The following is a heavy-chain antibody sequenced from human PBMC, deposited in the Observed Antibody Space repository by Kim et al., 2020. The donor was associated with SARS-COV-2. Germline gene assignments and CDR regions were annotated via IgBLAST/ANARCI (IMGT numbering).Heavy chain of an antibody. CDR3: ARLGSDYERKKDDY. Sequence: GGSLRLSCAASGFTFSSYSMNWVRQAPGKGLEWVSYISSSSSTIYYADSVKGRFTISRDNAKNSLYLQMNSLRAEDTAVYYCARLGSDYERKKDDYWGQGTLVTVSS. V-gene: IGHV3-48*04. D-gene: IGHD5-12*01. J-gene: IGHJ4*02. CDR2: ISSSSSTI. CDR1: GFTFSSYS.